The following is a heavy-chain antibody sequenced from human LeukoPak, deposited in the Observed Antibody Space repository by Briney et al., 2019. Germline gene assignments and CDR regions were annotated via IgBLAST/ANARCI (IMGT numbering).Heavy chain of an antibody. D-gene: IGHD3-10*01. V-gene: IGHV4-59*01. CDR2: IYYSGST. J-gene: IGHJ5*02. Sequence: PSETLSLTCAVSGGSISSYYWSWIRQPPGKGLEWIGYIYYSGSTNYNPSLKSRVTISVDTSKNQFSLKLSSVTAADTAVYYCARDRSLSWFDPWGQGTLVTVSS. CDR3: ARDRSLSWFDP. CDR1: GGSISSYY.